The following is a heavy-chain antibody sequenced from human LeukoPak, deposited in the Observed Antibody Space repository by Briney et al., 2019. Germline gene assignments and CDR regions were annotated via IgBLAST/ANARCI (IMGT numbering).Heavy chain of an antibody. V-gene: IGHV4-39*01. Sequence: SETLSLSCSVSGDSFVNSYCWTWVRQPPGKRPEWIGTIYSSVYTYYNPSLRSRATISGDTSRNLFSLKLISVTAADTAVYYCARGSDDYKLGNHWGHGTLVTVSS. CDR2: IYSSVYT. J-gene: IGHJ5*02. D-gene: IGHD5-24*01. CDR3: ARGSDDYKLGNH. CDR1: GDSFVNSYC.